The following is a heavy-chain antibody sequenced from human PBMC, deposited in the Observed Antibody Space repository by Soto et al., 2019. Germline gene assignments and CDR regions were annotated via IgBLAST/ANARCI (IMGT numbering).Heavy chain of an antibody. CDR3: AIHRASSSSSILGGFDP. CDR1: GFTFSSYA. D-gene: IGHD6-6*01. Sequence: PGGSLRLSCAASGFTFSSYAMSWVRQAPGKGPEWVSAISGSGGSTYYANSVKGRFTISRNNSNNTLYLQMNSLRAEDTAVYYCAIHRASSSSSILGGFDPWGQGTLVTVSS. CDR2: ISGSGGST. J-gene: IGHJ5*02. V-gene: IGHV3-23*01.